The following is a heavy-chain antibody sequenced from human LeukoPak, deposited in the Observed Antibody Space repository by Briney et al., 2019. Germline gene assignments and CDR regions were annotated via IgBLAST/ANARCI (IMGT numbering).Heavy chain of an antibody. V-gene: IGHV3-74*01. D-gene: IGHD2/OR15-2a*01. J-gene: IGHJ4*02. CDR2: IRRDGRDT. CDR3: ARDWFHAIDY. Sequence: GGSLRLACAASGFTFSDTWVDSGRQAPGEGLGWVSRIRRDGRDTRYAASVKGPFTISRDKAKNTLYRQMNSLRAEDTAVYCCARDWFHAIDYWGEGTLVTVS. CDR1: GFTFSDTW.